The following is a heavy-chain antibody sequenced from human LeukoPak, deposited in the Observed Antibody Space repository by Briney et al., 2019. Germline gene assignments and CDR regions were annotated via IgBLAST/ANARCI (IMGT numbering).Heavy chain of an antibody. CDR2: IYYSGST. D-gene: IGHD6-13*01. V-gene: IGHV4-39*07. CDR1: GGSISSSSYY. Sequence: PSETLSLTCTVSGGSISSSSYYWGWIRQPPGKGLEWIGSIYYSGSTYYNPSLKSRVTISVDTSKNQFSLKLSSVTAADTAVYYCARVRNSSWWAPYYYYYYMDVWGKGTTVTVSS. CDR3: ARVRNSSWWAPYYYYYYMDV. J-gene: IGHJ6*03.